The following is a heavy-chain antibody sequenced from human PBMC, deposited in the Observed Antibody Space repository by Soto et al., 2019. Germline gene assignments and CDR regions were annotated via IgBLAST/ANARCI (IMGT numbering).Heavy chain of an antibody. J-gene: IGHJ4*02. CDR3: ASRDPGTSVDY. CDR2: IYRTGST. D-gene: IGHD1-7*01. CDR1: AGSFTSNNC. Sequence: SETLSLTCAVSAGSFTSNNCWTWVRQPPGQGLEGIGEIYRTGSTNYNPSLKSRVTIPLDKSENQFSLKVTSLTAADTAVYYCASRDPGTSVDYWGQGTWVTVSS. V-gene: IGHV4-4*02.